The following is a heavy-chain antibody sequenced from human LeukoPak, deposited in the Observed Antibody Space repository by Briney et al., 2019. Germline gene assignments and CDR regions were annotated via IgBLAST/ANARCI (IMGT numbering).Heavy chain of an antibody. Sequence: PSETLSLTCTVSGVSMRCYYGSWLRQPPGKGLEWIGYVFSSGSTDYNPSLKSRVTMSVVTSRNQFSLNLRSVTAADTAVYYCTRGGWLRFDYWGQGILVTVSS. V-gene: IGHV4-59*01. J-gene: IGHJ4*02. D-gene: IGHD5-12*01. CDR3: TRGGWLRFDY. CDR2: VFSSGST. CDR1: GVSMRCYY.